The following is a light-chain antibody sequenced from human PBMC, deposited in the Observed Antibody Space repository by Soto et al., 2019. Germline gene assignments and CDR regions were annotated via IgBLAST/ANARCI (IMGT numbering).Light chain of an antibody. J-gene: IGKJ1*01. CDR1: QSVSSSY. CDR2: GAS. V-gene: IGKV3-20*01. Sequence: EIVLTQSQGTLSWSPGERATLSCRASQSVSSSYLAWYQQKPGQAPRLLIYGASSRATGIPDRFSGSGSGTDFTLTISRLEPEDFAVYYCQQYGSSLWTFGQGTKVDI. CDR3: QQYGSSLWT.